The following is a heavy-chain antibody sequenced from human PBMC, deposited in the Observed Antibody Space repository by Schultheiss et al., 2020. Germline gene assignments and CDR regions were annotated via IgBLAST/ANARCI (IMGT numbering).Heavy chain of an antibody. CDR2: IYYSGST. D-gene: IGHD5-24*01. CDR3: ARALRDGYNYGWFDP. CDR1: GYSISSGYY. Sequence: SETLSLTCAVSGYSISSGYYWGWIRQPPGKGLEWIGSIYYSGSTYYNPSLKSRVTISVDTSKNQFSLKLSSVTAADTAVYYCARALRDGYNYGWFDPWGQGTLVTVSS. V-gene: IGHV4-38-2*01. J-gene: IGHJ5*02.